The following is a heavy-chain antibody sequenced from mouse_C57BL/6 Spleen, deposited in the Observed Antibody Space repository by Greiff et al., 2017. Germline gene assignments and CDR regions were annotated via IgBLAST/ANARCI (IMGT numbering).Heavy chain of an antibody. Sequence: VQLQQPGTELVKPGASVKLSCKASGYTFTSYWMHWVKQRPGQGLEWIGNINPSNGGPNYNEKFKSKATLTVDKSSSTAYMQLSSLTSEDSAVYYCARAECYDYDAWCAYWGQGTLVTVSA. CDR2: INPSNGGP. CDR1: GYTFTSYW. J-gene: IGHJ3*01. D-gene: IGHD2-4*01. CDR3: ARAECYDYDAWCAY. V-gene: IGHV1-53*01.